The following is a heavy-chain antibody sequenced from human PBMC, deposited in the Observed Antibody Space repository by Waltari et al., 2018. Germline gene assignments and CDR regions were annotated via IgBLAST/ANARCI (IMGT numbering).Heavy chain of an antibody. CDR1: GGSISSSSYY. D-gene: IGHD3-10*01. CDR2: ISSSGST. J-gene: IGHJ6*02. CDR3: ARGITPGYYGSGSYYNYYYGMDV. V-gene: IGHV4-39*07. Sequence: QVQLQESGPGLVKPSETLSLTCTVSGGSISSSSYYWGWIRQPPGKGLEWIGSISSSGSTYCHPSLKGRVAISVDTSKNQFSLKLSRLRSDDTAVYYCARGITPGYYGSGSYYNYYYGMDVWGQGTTVTVSS.